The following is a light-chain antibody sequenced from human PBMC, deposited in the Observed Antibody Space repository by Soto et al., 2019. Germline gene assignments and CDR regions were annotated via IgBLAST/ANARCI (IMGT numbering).Light chain of an antibody. CDR3: ASYAARKIGV. J-gene: IGLJ3*02. CDR2: EVN. CDR1: SSDVGAYNH. Sequence: QSVLTQPPSASGSPGQSVAISCTGASSDVGAYNHVSWYQQHPGKVPKLMIYEVNKRPSGVPDRFSGSKSGNTASLTVSGLQAEDEADYYCASYAARKIGVFGGGTKLTVL. V-gene: IGLV2-8*01.